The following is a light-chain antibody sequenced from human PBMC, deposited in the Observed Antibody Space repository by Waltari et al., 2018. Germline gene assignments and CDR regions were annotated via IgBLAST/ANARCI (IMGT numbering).Light chain of an antibody. Sequence: DIQLTQSPSSLSVSVGDRVTIPCRASHSISSYLNWFQQKPGKAPKLLIFAASSLQSGVPSRFSGSGSGTDFTLTISSLQPEDFATYYCHQAYSAPRTFGQGTKVEIK. CDR2: AAS. CDR3: HQAYSAPRT. V-gene: IGKV1-39*01. CDR1: HSISSY. J-gene: IGKJ1*01.